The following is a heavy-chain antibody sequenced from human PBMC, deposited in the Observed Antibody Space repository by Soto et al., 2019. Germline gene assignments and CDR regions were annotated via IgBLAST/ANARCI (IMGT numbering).Heavy chain of an antibody. D-gene: IGHD3-10*01. CDR2: IYYRGSA. Sequence: SETLSLTCSVSGDSVTSISDYWSWIRQPPGKGLEWIGYIYYRGSADYNPSLGSRVTISIDTSKNQFSLKLTSVTAADTAVYYCARGVGFGYYYYHMDLWGQGTTVTSP. J-gene: IGHJ6*02. CDR1: GDSVTSISDY. CDR3: ARGVGFGYYYYHMDL. V-gene: IGHV4-61*01.